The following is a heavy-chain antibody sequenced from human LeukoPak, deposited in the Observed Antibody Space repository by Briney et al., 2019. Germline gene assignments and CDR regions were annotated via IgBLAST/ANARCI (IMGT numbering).Heavy chain of an antibody. Sequence: SLKLFFAGSGFTLDCYSIDRVRQGPGEGPGWVPGISWDSGSIGYADSVKGRFTISRDNAKNSLYLQMNSLRAEDTALYYCAKDIQWFGELLANGAFDIWGQGTMVTVSS. CDR3: AKDIQWFGELLANGAFDI. V-gene: IGHV3-9*01. CDR2: ISWDSGSI. D-gene: IGHD3-10*01. J-gene: IGHJ3*02. CDR1: GFTLDCYS.